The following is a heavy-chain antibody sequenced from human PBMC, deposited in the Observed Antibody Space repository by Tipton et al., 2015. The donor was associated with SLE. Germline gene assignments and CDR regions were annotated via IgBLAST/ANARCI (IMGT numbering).Heavy chain of an antibody. V-gene: IGHV4-39*07. CDR1: GGSISSSSYY. Sequence: TLSLTCTVSGGSISSSSYYWGWIRQPPGKGLEWIGSIYYSGSTYYNPSLKSRVTISVDTAKHQFSPKLSSVTAADTAVYYCARGQDYYDSSGYSYNWFDPWGQGTLASV. D-gene: IGHD3-22*01. CDR3: ARGQDYYDSSGYSYNWFDP. CDR2: IYYSGST. J-gene: IGHJ5*02.